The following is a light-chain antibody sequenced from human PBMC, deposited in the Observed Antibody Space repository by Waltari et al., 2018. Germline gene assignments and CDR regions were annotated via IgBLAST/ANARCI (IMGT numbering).Light chain of an antibody. CDR1: QGISIY. Sequence: EIVMTQSPATLSVSPGERATLSCRASQGISIYLAWFQQKPGQAPRLLIYHASTRATGIPARRSGSGSRTEFTLTISSLQSEDFAVYYCQQYYDGRTFGQGTKLEIK. CDR3: QQYYDGRT. J-gene: IGKJ2*01. CDR2: HAS. V-gene: IGKV3-15*01.